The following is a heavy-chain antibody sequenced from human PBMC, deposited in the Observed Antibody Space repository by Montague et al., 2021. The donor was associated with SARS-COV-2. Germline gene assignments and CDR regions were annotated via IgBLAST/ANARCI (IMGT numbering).Heavy chain of an antibody. CDR3: ARTLTTKVAFDI. CDR2: IDWDDDK. J-gene: IGHJ3*02. V-gene: IGHV2-70*11. D-gene: IGHD3-22*01. CDR1: GFSFSTSGMC. Sequence: PALVKPTQTLTLTCTFSGFSFSTSGMCVSWIRQPPGKALEWLARIDWDDDKYYSTSLKTRLTISKDTSKNQVVLTVTNMDPVDTATYYCARTLTTKVAFDIWGQGTMVTVSS.